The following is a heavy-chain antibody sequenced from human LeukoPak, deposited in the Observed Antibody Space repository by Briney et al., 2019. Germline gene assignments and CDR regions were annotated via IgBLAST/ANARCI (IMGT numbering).Heavy chain of an antibody. CDR2: VDPEDGET. Sequence: TFTDXYMXXVQQAPGKGLXXMGLVDPEDGETIYAEKFQGRVTITADTSTDTAYMELSSLRSEDTAVYYCATVGYGDYHFDYWGQGTLVTVSS. D-gene: IGHD4-17*01. CDR3: ATVGYGDYHFDY. V-gene: IGHV1-69-2*01. CDR1: TFTDXY. J-gene: IGHJ4*02.